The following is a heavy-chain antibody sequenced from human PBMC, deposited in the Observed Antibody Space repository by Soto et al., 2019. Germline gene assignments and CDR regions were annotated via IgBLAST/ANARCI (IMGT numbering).Heavy chain of an antibody. D-gene: IGHD3-9*01. CDR3: ARAILTHTFYYYYGMDV. CDR1: GYSFTSYW. CDR2: IYPGDSDT. J-gene: IGHJ6*02. V-gene: IGHV5-51*01. Sequence: GESLKISCKGCGYSFTSYWIGWVRQMPGKGLEWMGIIYPGDSDTRYSPSFQGQVTISADKSISTAYLQWSSLKASDTAMYYCARAILTHTFYYYYGMDVWGQGTTGTVSS.